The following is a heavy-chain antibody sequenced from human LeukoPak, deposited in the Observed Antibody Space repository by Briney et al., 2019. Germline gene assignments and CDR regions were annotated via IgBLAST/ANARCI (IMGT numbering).Heavy chain of an antibody. Sequence: SETLSLTCAVYGGSFSGYYWSWIRQPPGKGLEWIGEVNHSGSTNYNSSLTRRVRVSVATSTNQSSLKPSSVTAADTAVYYCASEGGLESGSGSYCHFDYWGQGTLVTVSS. CDR2: VNHSGST. CDR1: GGSFSGYY. CDR3: ASEGGLESGSGSYCHFDY. D-gene: IGHD3-10*01. J-gene: IGHJ4*02. V-gene: IGHV4-34*01.